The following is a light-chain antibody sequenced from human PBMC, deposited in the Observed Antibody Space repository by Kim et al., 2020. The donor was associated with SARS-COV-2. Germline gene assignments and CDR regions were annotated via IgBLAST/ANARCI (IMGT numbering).Light chain of an antibody. CDR3: QAWDSSTAVV. J-gene: IGLJ2*01. Sequence: VSPGQTAIITCSGDKLGNKYTSWYQQKPGQSPVLVMYQDSKRPSGIPERFSGSNSGNTATLTISGTQAIDEADYYCQAWDSSTAVVFGGGTKLTVL. CDR1: KLGNKY. CDR2: QDS. V-gene: IGLV3-1*01.